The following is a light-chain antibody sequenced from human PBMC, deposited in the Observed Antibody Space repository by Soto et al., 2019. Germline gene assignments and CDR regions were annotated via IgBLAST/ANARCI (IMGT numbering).Light chain of an antibody. CDR1: QSVSSN. CDR3: QQYNVWPLT. J-gene: IGKJ4*01. CDR2: VAS. V-gene: IGKV3-15*01. Sequence: EIVMTQSPATLSVSQGERATLSCRASQSVSSNLAWYQQKPGQTPKLLIYVASTRATGIPARFSGSGSGTEFTLTISSLQSEAFAVYYCQQYNVWPLTFGGGTKVEFK.